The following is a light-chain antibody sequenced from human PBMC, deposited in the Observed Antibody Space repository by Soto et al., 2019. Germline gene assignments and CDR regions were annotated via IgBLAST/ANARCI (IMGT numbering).Light chain of an antibody. V-gene: IGKV1-27*01. CDR2: GAT. CDR1: QSITNH. Sequence: DIQITQSPYSLSSSVGERLTIACGPSQSITNHLNWYQQKSGRAPRLLISGATTLQPGVPSRFSGTVYGTHFTLSISSLQPEDAAYYYCQKYNTAPLTFGGGTKVDIK. CDR3: QKYNTAPLT. J-gene: IGKJ4*01.